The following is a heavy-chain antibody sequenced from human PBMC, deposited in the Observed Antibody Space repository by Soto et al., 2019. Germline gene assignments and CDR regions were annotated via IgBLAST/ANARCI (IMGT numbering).Heavy chain of an antibody. CDR1: GFTFSSYW. V-gene: IGHV3-7*01. D-gene: IGHD2-15*01. CDR2: IKQDGSEK. J-gene: IGHJ4*02. CDR3: ARVLATDLVSERFDY. Sequence: GGSLRLSCAASGFTFSSYWMSWVRQAPGKGLEWVANIKQDGSEKYYVDSVKGRFTIPRDNAKNSLYLQMNSLRAEDTAVYYCARVLATDLVSERFDYWGQGTLVTVSS.